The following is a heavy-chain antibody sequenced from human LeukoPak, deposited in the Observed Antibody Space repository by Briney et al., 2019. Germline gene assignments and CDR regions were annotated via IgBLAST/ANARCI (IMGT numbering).Heavy chain of an antibody. Sequence: PSETLSLTCTVSGGSISSYYWSWIRQPPGKGLEWIGYIYYSGSTNYNPSLKSRVTISVDTSKNQFSLKLSSVTAADTAVYYCARHKTSQQFYYYYYMDVWGKGTTVTISS. J-gene: IGHJ6*03. CDR3: ARHKTSQQFYYYYYMDV. CDR1: GGSISSYY. D-gene: IGHD6-13*01. CDR2: IYYSGST. V-gene: IGHV4-59*01.